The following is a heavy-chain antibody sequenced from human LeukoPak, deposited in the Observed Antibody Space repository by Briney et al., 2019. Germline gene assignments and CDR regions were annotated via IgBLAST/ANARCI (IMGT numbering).Heavy chain of an antibody. Sequence: PGGSLRLSCAASGFAFSSYSMNWVGQAPGKGLEWVSYISSSSRTIYYADSVTGRFTISRDNAKSSLYLQMNSLRDEDTAVYYCARVAAYFGDALDPWGQGTLVTVSS. J-gene: IGHJ5*02. CDR2: ISSSSRTI. CDR1: GFAFSSYS. CDR3: ARVAAYFGDALDP. V-gene: IGHV3-48*02. D-gene: IGHD3-10*01.